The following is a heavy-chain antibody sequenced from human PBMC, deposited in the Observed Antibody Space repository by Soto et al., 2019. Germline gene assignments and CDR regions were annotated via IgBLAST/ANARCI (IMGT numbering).Heavy chain of an antibody. CDR1: GFTFSSYS. J-gene: IGHJ6*03. CDR3: ARDYGDPMLGGYYYYYYMDV. D-gene: IGHD4-17*01. V-gene: IGHV3-21*01. Sequence: VQLVESGGGLVKPGGSLRLSCAASGFTFSSYSMNWVRQAPGKGLEWVSSISSSSSYIYYADSVKGRFTISRDNAKNSLYLQMNSLRAEDTAVYYCARDYGDPMLGGYYYYYYMDVWGKGTTVTVSS. CDR2: ISSSSSYI.